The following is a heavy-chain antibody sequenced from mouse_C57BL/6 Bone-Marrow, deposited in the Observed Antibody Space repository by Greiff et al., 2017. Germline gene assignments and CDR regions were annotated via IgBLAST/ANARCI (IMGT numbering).Heavy chain of an antibody. CDR3: ARGALGGYIGY. Sequence: QVQLQQPGAELVRPGSSVKLSCKASGYTFTSYWMDWVKQRPGQGLEWIGNIYPSDSETHYNQKFKDKATLTVDKSSSTAYMQLSSLTSEDSAVYYCARGALGGYIGYWGQGTTLTVSS. V-gene: IGHV1-61*01. CDR1: GYTFTSYW. CDR2: IYPSDSET. J-gene: IGHJ2*01.